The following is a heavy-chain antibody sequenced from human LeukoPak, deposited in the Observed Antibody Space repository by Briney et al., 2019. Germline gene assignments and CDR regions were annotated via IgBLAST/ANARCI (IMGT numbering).Heavy chain of an antibody. J-gene: IGHJ5*02. V-gene: IGHV1-18*01. Sequence: GVSVKVSCKASGYTFTSYGISWVRQAPGQGLEWMGWISAYNGNTNYAQKLQGRVTMTTDTSTSTAYMELRSLRSDDTAVYYCARDEGRSGSDLYTGFDPWGQGTLVTVSS. CDR3: ARDEGRSGSDLYTGFDP. CDR1: GYTFTSYG. CDR2: ISAYNGNT. D-gene: IGHD1-26*01.